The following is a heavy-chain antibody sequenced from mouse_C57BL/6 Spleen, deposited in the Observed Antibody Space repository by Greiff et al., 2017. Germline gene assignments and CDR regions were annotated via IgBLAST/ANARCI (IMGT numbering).Heavy chain of an antibody. V-gene: IGHV1-80*01. CDR2: IYPGDGDT. J-gene: IGHJ1*03. CDR3: ARQGGPSYWYCDV. Sequence: QVQLQQSGAELVKPGASVKISCTASGYAFSSYWMNWVKQRPGKGLEWIGQIYPGDGDTNYNGKFKGKATLTADKSSSTAYMQRSSLTSEDSAVYFCARQGGPSYWYCDVWGTGTTVTVSS. CDR1: GYAFSSYW. D-gene: IGHD1-1*02.